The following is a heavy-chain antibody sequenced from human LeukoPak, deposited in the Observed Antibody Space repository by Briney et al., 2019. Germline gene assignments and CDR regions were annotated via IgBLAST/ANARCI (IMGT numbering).Heavy chain of an antibody. Sequence: GSSVKVSCKASGGTFSSYAISWVRQAPGQGLEWMGGIIPIFGTANYAQKFQGRVTITADKSTSTAYMELSSLRSEDTAVYYCARGRAGGNSDRRYYYYYYMDVWGKGTTVTVSS. CDR3: ARGRAGGNSDRRYYYYYYMDV. CDR2: IIPIFGTA. CDR1: GGTFSSYA. D-gene: IGHD4-23*01. V-gene: IGHV1-69*06. J-gene: IGHJ6*03.